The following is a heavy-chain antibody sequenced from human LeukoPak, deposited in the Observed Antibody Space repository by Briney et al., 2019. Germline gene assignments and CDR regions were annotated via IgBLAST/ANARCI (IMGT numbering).Heavy chain of an antibody. CDR3: VRARFSSAWFDS. D-gene: IGHD6-25*01. V-gene: IGHV1-8*01. J-gene: IGHJ5*01. CDR1: GYIFDRYD. Sequence: ASVRVSCKASGYIFDRYDINWVRQATGKGPEWMGWMDPKTGNTGYAQNFQGRVNMTSDTPMTTAYMALSGLKSDDTAVYYCVRARFSSAWFDSWGHGTLVIVSP. CDR2: MDPKTGNT.